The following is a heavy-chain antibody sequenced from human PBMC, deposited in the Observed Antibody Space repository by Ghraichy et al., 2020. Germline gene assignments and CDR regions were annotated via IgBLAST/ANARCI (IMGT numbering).Heavy chain of an antibody. V-gene: IGHV4-61*01. CDR3: AKASLELYFED. J-gene: IGHJ4*02. D-gene: IGHD1-7*01. CDR1: GGSVTSGSSY. Sequence: SETLSLTCTVSGGSVTSGSSYWSWVRQTPGKGLEYIAYIYSSGDSNQNPSLKSRVTISVDTSKNQFSLKLTSVTAADTGVYYCAKASLELYFEDWGQGTPVTVSS. CDR2: IYSSGDS.